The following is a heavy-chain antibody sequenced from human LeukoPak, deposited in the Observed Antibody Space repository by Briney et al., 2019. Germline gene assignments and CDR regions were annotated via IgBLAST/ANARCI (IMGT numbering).Heavy chain of an antibody. CDR1: GFTFSSYA. V-gene: IGHV3-30-3*01. D-gene: IGHD6-13*01. J-gene: IGHJ4*02. CDR3: ARDPGQQLVLDY. CDR2: ISYDGSNK. Sequence: GGSLRLSCAASGFTFSSYAMHWVRQAPGKGLEWVAVISYDGSNKYYADSVKGRFTISRDNSKNTLYLQMNSLRAEDTAVYYCARDPGQQLVLDYWGQGTLVTVSS.